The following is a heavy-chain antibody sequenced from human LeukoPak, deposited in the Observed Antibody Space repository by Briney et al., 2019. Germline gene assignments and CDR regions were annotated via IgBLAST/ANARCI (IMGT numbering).Heavy chain of an antibody. CDR3: AGGLGSGWRY. J-gene: IGHJ4*02. D-gene: IGHD6-19*01. Sequence: GRSLRLSCTTSEFAFSSYGMNWIRQAPGKGLEWVSYISNTGNTIYYADSVKGRFTISRDNAKNSLYLQMNSLRVEDTALYYCAGGLGSGWRYWGQGTLVTVSS. CDR1: EFAFSSYG. CDR2: ISNTGNTI. V-gene: IGHV3-48*03.